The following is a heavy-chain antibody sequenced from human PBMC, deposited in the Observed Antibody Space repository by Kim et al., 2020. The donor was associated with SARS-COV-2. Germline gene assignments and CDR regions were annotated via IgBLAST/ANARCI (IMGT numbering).Heavy chain of an antibody. CDR2: IYYSGST. CDR1: GGSISSYY. V-gene: IGHV4-59*13. Sequence: SETLSLTCTVSGGSISSYYWSWIRQPPGKGLEWIGYIYYSGSTNYNPSLKSRVTISVDTSKNQFSLKLSSVTAADTAVYYCARDIAAAGTRWFDPWGQGTLVTVSS. CDR3: ARDIAAAGTRWFDP. J-gene: IGHJ5*02. D-gene: IGHD6-13*01.